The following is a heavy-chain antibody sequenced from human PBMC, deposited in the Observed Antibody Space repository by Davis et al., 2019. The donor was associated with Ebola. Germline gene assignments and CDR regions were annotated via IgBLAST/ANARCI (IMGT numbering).Heavy chain of an antibody. Sequence: SGPTLVKPTQTLTLTCTFSGFSLSTSGVGVGWIRQPPGKALEWLALIYWDDDKRYSPSLKSRLTITKDTSKNQVVLTMTNMDPVDTATYYCAHRWSVVVPAARDWFDPWGQGTLVTVSS. J-gene: IGHJ5*02. CDR2: IYWDDDK. V-gene: IGHV2-5*02. D-gene: IGHD2-2*01. CDR1: GFSLSTSGVG. CDR3: AHRWSVVVPAARDWFDP.